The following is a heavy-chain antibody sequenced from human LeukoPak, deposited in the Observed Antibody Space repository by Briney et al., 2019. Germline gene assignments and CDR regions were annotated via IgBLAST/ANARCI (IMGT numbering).Heavy chain of an antibody. CDR2: INPGGDNT. V-gene: IGHV1-46*01. CDR1: GYSFTGYY. J-gene: IGHJ3*02. D-gene: IGHD5-24*01. Sequence: ASVKVSCKASGYSFTGYYIHWVRQAPGQGLEWMGLINPGGDNTNYAQNFQGRVTMTRDTSASTVYMELSSLRSEDTAIYYCARIRDGYNDAHDIWGQGTVVTVPS. CDR3: ARIRDGYNDAHDI.